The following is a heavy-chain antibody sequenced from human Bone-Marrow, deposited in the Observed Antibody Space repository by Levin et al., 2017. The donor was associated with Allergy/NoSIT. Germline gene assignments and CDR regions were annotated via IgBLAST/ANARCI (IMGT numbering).Heavy chain of an antibody. CDR2: MNPNSGHT. J-gene: IGHJ5*02. D-gene: IGHD3-10*01. Sequence: GESLKISCKASGYTFINYDINWVRQAPGQGLEWVGWMNPNSGHTGYGQKFQGRVTLTRDTAITTAYLELSSLTSDDTAVYYCARTDYYGSRRNPNWFDPWGQGSPVTVSS. CDR1: GYTFINYD. V-gene: IGHV1-8*01. CDR3: ARTDYYGSRRNPNWFDP.